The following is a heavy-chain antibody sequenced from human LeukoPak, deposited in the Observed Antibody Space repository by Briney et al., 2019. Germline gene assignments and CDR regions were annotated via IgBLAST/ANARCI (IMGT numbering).Heavy chain of an antibody. V-gene: IGHV4-59*01. CDR2: IYYSGST. CDR1: GGSISSYY. J-gene: IGHJ4*02. CDR3: ARGRYGEVDY. Sequence: PSETLSLTCTVSGGSISSYYWSWIRQPPGQGLEWIGYIYYSGSTNYNPSLKSRVTISVDTSKNQFSLKLSSVTAADTAVYYCARGRYGEVDYWGQGTLVTVSS. D-gene: IGHD4-17*01.